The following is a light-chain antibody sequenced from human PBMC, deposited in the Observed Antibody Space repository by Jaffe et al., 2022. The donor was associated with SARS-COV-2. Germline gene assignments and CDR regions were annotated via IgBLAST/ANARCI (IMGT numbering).Light chain of an antibody. V-gene: IGKV3-20*01. Sequence: ENALTQSPGTLSLSPGERATLSCRASQYVGSSYLAWYQQKPGQAPRLLIYGASSRATGIPDRFSGSGSGTDFTLTISRLEPEDFAVYYCQQYGTSFGQGTKVEIK. CDR3: QQYGTS. J-gene: IGKJ1*01. CDR1: QYVGSSY. CDR2: GAS.